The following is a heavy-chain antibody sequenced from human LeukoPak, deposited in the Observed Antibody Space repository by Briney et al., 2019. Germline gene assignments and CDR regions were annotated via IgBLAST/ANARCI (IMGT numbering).Heavy chain of an antibody. V-gene: IGHV3-7*01. CDR2: IKQDGSEK. J-gene: IGHJ4*02. Sequence: GGSLRLSCAASGFTVSSNYMSWVRQAPGKGLEWVANIKQDGSEKYYVDSVKGRFTISRDNAKNSLYLQVNSLRAEDTAVYYCARESDTASFDYWGQGTLVTISS. CDR3: ARESDTASFDY. CDR1: GFTVSSNY. D-gene: IGHD5-18*01.